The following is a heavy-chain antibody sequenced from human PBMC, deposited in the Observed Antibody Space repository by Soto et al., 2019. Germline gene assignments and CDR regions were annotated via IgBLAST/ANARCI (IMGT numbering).Heavy chain of an antibody. J-gene: IGHJ4*02. CDR2: IRSKAYGGTT. V-gene: IGHV3-49*03. CDR1: GFTFGDYA. CDR3: TREYSNYDSFIDY. Sequence: GGSLRLSCTASGFTFGDYAMSWFRQAPGKGLEWVGFIRSKAYGGTTEYAASVKGRFTISRDDSKSIAYLQMNSLKTEDTAVYYCTREYSNYDSFIDYWGQGTLVTVSS. D-gene: IGHD4-4*01.